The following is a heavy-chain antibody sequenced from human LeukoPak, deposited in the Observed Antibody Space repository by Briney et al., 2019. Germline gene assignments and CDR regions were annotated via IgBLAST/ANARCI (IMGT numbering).Heavy chain of an antibody. J-gene: IGHJ4*02. Sequence: GGSLRLSCAASGLTFGTYAMHWVRQAPGKGLEWVAFISYDGNTKYYADSVKGRFTISRDNSKNTLYLQMNSLRAEDTAVYYCAKTAGGYSSSWDTYYFDYWGQGTLVTVSS. CDR2: ISYDGNTK. D-gene: IGHD6-13*01. V-gene: IGHV3-30*18. CDR1: GLTFGTYA. CDR3: AKTAGGYSSSWDTYYFDY.